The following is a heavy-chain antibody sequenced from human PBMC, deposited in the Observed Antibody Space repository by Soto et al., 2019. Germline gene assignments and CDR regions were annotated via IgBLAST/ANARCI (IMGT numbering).Heavy chain of an antibody. CDR1: GGSIITRNW. V-gene: IGHV4-4*02. J-gene: IGHJ4*02. D-gene: IGHD1-26*01. CDR2: VDYSGST. CDR3: ARREALSGTPGAPVD. Sequence: QLQLQESGPGLVKASGTLSLTCTVSGGSIITRNWWSWVRQPPGKGLEWIGEVDYSGSTNYNPSLQSRVTTSADMTTNKFSLKLTPAATADTAVYYCARREALSGTPGAPVDWGQGTLVNVSS.